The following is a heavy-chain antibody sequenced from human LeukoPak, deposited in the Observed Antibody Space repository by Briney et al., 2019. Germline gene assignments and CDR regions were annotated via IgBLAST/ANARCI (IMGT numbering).Heavy chain of an antibody. CDR2: ISYSGST. Sequence: SETLSLTCTVSGGSISSYYWSWIRQPPGKGLEWIGYISYSGSTNFNPSLKSRVTISVDTSKNQFSLKLSSVTAADTAVYYCAREGTSGTNLNWFDPWGQGTLVTVSS. D-gene: IGHD1-1*01. J-gene: IGHJ5*02. CDR1: GGSISSYY. V-gene: IGHV4-59*01. CDR3: AREGTSGTNLNWFDP.